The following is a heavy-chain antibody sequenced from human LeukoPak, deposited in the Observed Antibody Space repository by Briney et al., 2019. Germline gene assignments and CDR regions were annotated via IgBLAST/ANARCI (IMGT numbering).Heavy chain of an antibody. CDR3: ARLGGSYSAYYFDY. V-gene: IGHV4-34*01. CDR2: INHSGST. D-gene: IGHD1-26*01. CDR1: GGSFSGYY. Sequence: TSETLSLTCAVYGGSFSGYYWSWIRQPPGKGLEWIGEINHSGSTNYNPSLKSRVTISVDTSKNQFSLKLSSVTAADTAVYYCARLGGSYSAYYFDYWGQGTLVTVSS. J-gene: IGHJ4*02.